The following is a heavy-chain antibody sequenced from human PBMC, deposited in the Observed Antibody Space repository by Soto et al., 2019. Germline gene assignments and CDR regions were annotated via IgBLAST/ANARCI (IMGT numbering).Heavy chain of an antibody. CDR3: ASHYDSGGYYYRGLDY. J-gene: IGHJ4*02. Sequence: QVQLVQSGAEVKKPGSSVKVSCKASGGTFNSYAISWVRQAPGQGLEWMGGIIPIFGTADYAQKFQGRVTITAVESRSTAYMELRSVRSEDTAVYYCASHYDSGGYYYRGLDYWGQGTLVTVSS. CDR2: IIPIFGTA. D-gene: IGHD3-22*01. V-gene: IGHV1-69*12. CDR1: GGTFNSYA.